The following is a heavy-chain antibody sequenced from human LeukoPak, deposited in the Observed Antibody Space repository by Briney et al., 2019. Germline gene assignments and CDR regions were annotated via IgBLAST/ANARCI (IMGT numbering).Heavy chain of an antibody. CDR1: GFTFSNSW. CDR2: ISGSGGST. V-gene: IGHV3-23*01. J-gene: IGHJ4*02. CDR3: AKDQLLRLRYFDWRGSGYFDY. D-gene: IGHD3-9*01. Sequence: GGSLRLSCAASGFTFSNSWMSWVRQAPGKGLEWVSAISGSGGSTYYADSVKGRFTISRDNSKNTLYLQMNSLRAEDTAVYYCAKDQLLRLRYFDWRGSGYFDYWGQGTLVTVSS.